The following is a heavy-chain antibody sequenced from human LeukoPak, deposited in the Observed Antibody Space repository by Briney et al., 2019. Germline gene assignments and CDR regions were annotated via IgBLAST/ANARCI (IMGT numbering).Heavy chain of an antibody. Sequence: GESLKISCQTAGYSFTDYWIGWVRQMPGKVLEWMGIIYPGDSDTRYSPSFQGQVTISADKSIRTAYLQWSLKASDTAIYYCARSDQLRWFGEPRRPFYYGMDVWGQGTTATVS. CDR2: IYPGDSDT. J-gene: IGHJ6*02. CDR1: GYSFTDYW. CDR3: ARSDQLRWFGEPRRPFYYGMDV. V-gene: IGHV5-51*01. D-gene: IGHD3-10*01.